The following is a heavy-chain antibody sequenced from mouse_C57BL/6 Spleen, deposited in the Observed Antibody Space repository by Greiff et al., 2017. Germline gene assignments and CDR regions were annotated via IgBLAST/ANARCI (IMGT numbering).Heavy chain of an antibody. J-gene: IGHJ4*01. D-gene: IGHD2-12*01. V-gene: IGHV5-12*01. CDR2: ISNGGGST. Sequence: EVNLVESGGGLVQPGGSLKLSCAASGFTFSDYYMYWVRQTPEKRLEWVAYISNGGGSTYYPDTVKGRFTISRDNAKNTLYLQMSRLKSEDTAMYYCARHYYSGGRYALDYWGQGTSVTVSS. CDR1: GFTFSDYY. CDR3: ARHYYSGGRYALDY.